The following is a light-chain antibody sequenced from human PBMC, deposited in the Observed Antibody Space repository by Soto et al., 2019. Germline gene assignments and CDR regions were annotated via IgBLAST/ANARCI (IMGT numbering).Light chain of an antibody. CDR3: TSYSSCSTLL. V-gene: IGLV2-14*01. Sequence: QSALTQPASVSGSPGQSITISCTGTSSDVGGYNYVSWYQQHPGKAPKLMIYDVSNRPSGVSNRFSGSKSGNTASLTISGLQAEDEADYYCTSYSSCSTLLFGGGTKLTVL. CDR1: SSDVGGYNY. CDR2: DVS. J-gene: IGLJ2*01.